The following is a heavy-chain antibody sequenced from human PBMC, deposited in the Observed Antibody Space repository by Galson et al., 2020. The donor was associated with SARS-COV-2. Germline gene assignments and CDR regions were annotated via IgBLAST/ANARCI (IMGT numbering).Heavy chain of an antibody. J-gene: IGHJ3*02. V-gene: IGHV4-34*01. CDR3: ARGRDDILTGYYIGIGWDDAFDI. CDR1: GGSFSGYY. Sequence: SETLSLTCAVSGGSFSGYYWSWIRQPPGKGLERIGEINHSGSTNYNPSLKSRVPISVDTSKNQFSLKLSSVTAADTAVYYCARGRDDILTGYYIGIGWDDAFDIWGQVTMVTVSS. CDR2: INHSGST. D-gene: IGHD3-9*01.